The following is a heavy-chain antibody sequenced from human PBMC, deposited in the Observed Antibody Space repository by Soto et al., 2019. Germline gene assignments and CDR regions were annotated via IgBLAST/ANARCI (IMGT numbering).Heavy chain of an antibody. CDR2: IYYSGST. J-gene: IGHJ1*01. V-gene: IGHV4-39*02. CDR1: GGSISSSSYY. D-gene: IGHD2-2*01. Sequence: SETLSLTCTVSGGSISSSSYYWGWIRQPPGKGLEWIGSIYYSGSTYYNPSLKSRVTISVDTSKNQFSLKLSSVTAADTAVYYCAREDCSSTSCASPFQHWGQGTLVTVSS. CDR3: AREDCSSTSCASPFQH.